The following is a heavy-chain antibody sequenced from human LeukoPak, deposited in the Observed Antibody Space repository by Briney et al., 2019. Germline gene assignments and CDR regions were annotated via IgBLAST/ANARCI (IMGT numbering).Heavy chain of an antibody. J-gene: IGHJ4*02. D-gene: IGHD5-12*01. V-gene: IGHV5-51*01. CDR1: GYSFTNYW. Sequence: GESLKIPCKGSGYSFTNYWIGWVRQMPAKSLEWMGIIYPGDSDTRYSPTFQRQVTISADKFLSTAYLQWSSLEASDNAMYYCARRDSGFEFFVYWGQGALVTVSS. CDR3: ARRDSGFEFFVY. CDR2: IYPGDSDT.